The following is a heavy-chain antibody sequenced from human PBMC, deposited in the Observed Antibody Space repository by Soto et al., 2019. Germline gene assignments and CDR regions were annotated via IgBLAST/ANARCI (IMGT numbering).Heavy chain of an antibody. Sequence: SMQVSCKASAGTFSSYTISWVRQAPGQGLEWMGRIIPILGIANYAQKFQGRVTITADKSTSTAYMELSSLRSEDTAVFYCASATTTDYYYYIDVWGKGTTVTVSS. D-gene: IGHD4-17*01. CDR3: ASATTTDYYYYIDV. J-gene: IGHJ6*03. CDR2: IIPILGIA. V-gene: IGHV1-69*02. CDR1: AGTFSSYT.